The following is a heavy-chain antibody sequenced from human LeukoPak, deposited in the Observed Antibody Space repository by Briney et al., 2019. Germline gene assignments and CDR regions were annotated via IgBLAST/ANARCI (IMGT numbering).Heavy chain of an antibody. J-gene: IGHJ4*02. Sequence: PGGSLRLSCAAPGFTFSSYAMSWVRQAPGKGLWWVSAIRGSGGSTYYADHVKGRFTISRDNSKKTLYLQMNSLRAEDTAVYYCANYPPGSSYYFDYWGQGTLVTVSS. V-gene: IGHV3-23*01. CDR3: ANYPPGSSYYFDY. D-gene: IGHD6-13*01. CDR1: GFTFSSYA. CDR2: IRGSGGST.